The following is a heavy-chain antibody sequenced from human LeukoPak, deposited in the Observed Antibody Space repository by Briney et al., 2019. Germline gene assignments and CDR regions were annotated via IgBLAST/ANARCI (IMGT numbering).Heavy chain of an antibody. CDR2: ISGSGGRT. D-gene: IGHD3-10*01. V-gene: IGHV3-23*01. CDR1: GFTLSSYA. J-gene: IGHJ4*02. Sequence: VGTLRLSCAASGFTLSSYAMSWVRQAPGKGLEWVSAISGSGGRTYYADSVEGRFTISRDNSKNTLYLQMNSLRAEDTAVYYCAIRGGAHIDYWGQGTLVTVSS. CDR3: AIRGGAHIDY.